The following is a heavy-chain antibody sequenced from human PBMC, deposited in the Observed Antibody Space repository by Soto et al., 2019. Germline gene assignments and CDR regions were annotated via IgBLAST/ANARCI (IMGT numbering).Heavy chain of an antibody. V-gene: IGHV3-23*01. CDR2: ISGSVGST. CDR1: GFTFSSYA. J-gene: IGHJ4*02. Sequence: PGGSLRLSCAASGFTFSSYAMSWVRQAPGKGLEWVSAISGSVGSTYYADSVKGRFTISRDNSKNTLYLQMNSLRAEDTAVYYCAKRNGAWNYRAYYFDYWGQGTLVTFSS. D-gene: IGHD1-7*01. CDR3: AKRNGAWNYRAYYFDY.